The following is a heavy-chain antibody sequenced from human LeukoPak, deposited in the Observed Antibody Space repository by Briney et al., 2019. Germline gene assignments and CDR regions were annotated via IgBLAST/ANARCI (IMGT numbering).Heavy chain of an antibody. V-gene: IGHV3-48*01. CDR2: ISSSSSTI. Sequence: GGSLRLSCAASGFTFSSYGMTWVRQAPGKGLEWVSYISSSSSTIYYADSVRGRFTISRDNSKNTLYLQMNSLRAEDTAVYYCARELVNYGDYKSYFDYWGQGTLVTVSS. CDR1: GFTFSSYG. D-gene: IGHD4-17*01. J-gene: IGHJ4*02. CDR3: ARELVNYGDYKSYFDY.